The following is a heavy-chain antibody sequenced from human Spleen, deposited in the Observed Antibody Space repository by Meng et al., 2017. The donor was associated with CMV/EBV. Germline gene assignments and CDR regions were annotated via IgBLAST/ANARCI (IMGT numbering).Heavy chain of an antibody. CDR2: IVPIFRTM. J-gene: IGHJ4*02. CDR3: ASRGGAALDY. CDR1: GGTFSSYA. V-gene: IGHV1-69*05. D-gene: IGHD3-16*01. Sequence: SVKVSCKASGGTFSSYAFTWVRQAPGQGLEWLGGIVPIFRTMTYGQKFQGRVTITTDESASTAYMELSGPRFEDTAVYYCASRGGAALDYWGQGTLVTVSS.